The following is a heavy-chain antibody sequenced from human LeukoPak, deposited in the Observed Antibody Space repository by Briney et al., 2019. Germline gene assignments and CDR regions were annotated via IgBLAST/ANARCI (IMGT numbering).Heavy chain of an antibody. D-gene: IGHD5-24*01. J-gene: IGHJ4*02. CDR3: ARARRDGYNEDY. CDR1: GFTFSNAW. Sequence: GGSMRLSCAASGFTFSNAWMSWVRQAPGKGLEWVSSISSSSSYIYYADSVKGRFTISRDNAKNSLYLQMNSLRAEDTAVYYCARARRDGYNEDYWGQGTLVTVSS. V-gene: IGHV3-21*01. CDR2: ISSSSSYI.